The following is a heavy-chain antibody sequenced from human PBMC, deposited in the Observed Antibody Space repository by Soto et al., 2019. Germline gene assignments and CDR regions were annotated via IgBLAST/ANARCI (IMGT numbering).Heavy chain of an antibody. V-gene: IGHV4-61*01. CDR2: ISYGGNT. CDR1: VDSFSTASYC. Sequence: ESLSLNGTVSVDSFSTASYCWDWLRQSPGQGLEWIGYISYGGNTDYSPTLKNRVTISADTSKNQFSLRLTSVTAADTAVYYCARGRYDSGWFDFWGQGTPVTVSS. D-gene: IGHD6-19*01. CDR3: ARGRYDSGWFDF. J-gene: IGHJ4*02.